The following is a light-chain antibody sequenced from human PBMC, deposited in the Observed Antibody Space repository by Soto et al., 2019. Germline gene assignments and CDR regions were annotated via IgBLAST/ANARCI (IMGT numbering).Light chain of an antibody. V-gene: IGKV3-20*01. CDR2: GTS. J-gene: IGKJ1*01. CDR1: QSVSSGY. Sequence: EIVLTQSPGTLSLSPGERATLSCRASQSVSSGYLAWYQQKPGQAPRLLIYGTSSRATGTPDRFSDSGSGTDFTLTISRLEPEDFAVYYCQQYGSSPTFGQGTKVEIK. CDR3: QQYGSSPT.